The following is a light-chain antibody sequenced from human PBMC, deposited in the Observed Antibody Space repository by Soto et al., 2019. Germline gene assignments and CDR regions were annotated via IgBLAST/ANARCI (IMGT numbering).Light chain of an antibody. V-gene: IGKV3-20*01. CDR1: QSVSSSY. J-gene: IGKJ1*01. Sequence: DIVLTQSPVTLSLSPGERATLSCRASQSVSSSYVAWYQQNPGQAPRLLIYDASSRATGIPDRFSGSGSGTDFTLTISRLEPEDFAVYYCQQYDSSPWTFGQGTKVEIK. CDR3: QQYDSSPWT. CDR2: DAS.